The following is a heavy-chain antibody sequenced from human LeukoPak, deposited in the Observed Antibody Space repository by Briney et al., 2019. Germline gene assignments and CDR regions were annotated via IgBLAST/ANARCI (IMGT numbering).Heavy chain of an antibody. CDR3: ARHETGGSYPLKY. Sequence: SETLSLTCTVSGGSINSYYWSWIRQPPGKGLEWIGYIFYSGSTNYNPSLKSRVTISIDPSKNQYSLHLSSVTAADTAVYYCARHETGGSYPLKYWGQGLLVTVSS. J-gene: IGHJ4*02. D-gene: IGHD1-26*01. CDR2: IFYSGST. CDR1: GGSINSYY. V-gene: IGHV4-59*01.